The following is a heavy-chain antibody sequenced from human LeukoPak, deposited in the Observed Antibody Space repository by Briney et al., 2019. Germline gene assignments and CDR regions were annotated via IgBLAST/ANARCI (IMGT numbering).Heavy chain of an antibody. CDR3: AKDLTPYDFWSGYYFDY. D-gene: IGHD3-3*01. CDR2: ISGSGGST. CDR1: GFTFSSYA. Sequence: GGSLRLSCAASGFTFSSYAMCWVRQAPGKGLEWVSAISGSGGSTYYADSVKGRFTISRDNSKNTLYLQMNSLRAEDTAVYYCAKDLTPYDFWSGYYFDYWGQGTLVTVSS. J-gene: IGHJ4*02. V-gene: IGHV3-23*01.